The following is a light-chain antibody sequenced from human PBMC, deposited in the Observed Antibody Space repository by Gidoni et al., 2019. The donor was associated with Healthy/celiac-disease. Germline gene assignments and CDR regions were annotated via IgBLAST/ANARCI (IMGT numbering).Light chain of an antibody. V-gene: IGKV1-5*03. CDR2: KAS. CDR1: QSISSW. J-gene: IGKJ2*01. Sequence: DIQMTQSPSPLSASVGDRVTITCRASQSISSWLAWYQRKPGQAPMLLIYKASSLESGVPSRFSGSGSGTDFTLTISSLQPYDFATYYCPQYNSYPMYTFGQGTKLEIK. CDR3: PQYNSYPMYT.